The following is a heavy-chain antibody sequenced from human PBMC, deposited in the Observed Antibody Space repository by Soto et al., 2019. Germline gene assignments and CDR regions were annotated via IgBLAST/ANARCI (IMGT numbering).Heavy chain of an antibody. CDR2: IDYSGTT. CDR3: ARDKRWFGELPSYYGMDV. V-gene: IGHV4-30-4*01. CDR1: GGSISSDNYY. J-gene: IGHJ6*02. D-gene: IGHD3-10*01. Sequence: QVQLQESGPGLVKPSQILSLTCTVSGGSISSDNYYWSWIRQPPGKGLEWIGYIDYSGTTYYNPSFQSRVTISVATSKNQCSLKLSSVTAAATAVYFCARDKRWFGELPSYYGMDVWGQGTTVTVSS.